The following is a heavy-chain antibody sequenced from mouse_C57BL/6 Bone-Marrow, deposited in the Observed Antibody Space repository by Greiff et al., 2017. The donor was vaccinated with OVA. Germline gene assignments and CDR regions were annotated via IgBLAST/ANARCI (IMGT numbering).Heavy chain of an antibody. D-gene: IGHD2-2*01. J-gene: IGHJ1*03. CDR3: ARAGYYWYFDV. Sequence: VQLQQSGAELAKPGASVKLSCKASGYTFTSYWMHWVKQRPGQGLEWIGYSNPSSGYTKYNQKFKDKATLTADKSSTTAYMQRSSLTYEDSAVYYCARAGYYWYFDVWGTGTTVTVSS. CDR1: GYTFTSYW. CDR2: SNPSSGYT. V-gene: IGHV1-7*01.